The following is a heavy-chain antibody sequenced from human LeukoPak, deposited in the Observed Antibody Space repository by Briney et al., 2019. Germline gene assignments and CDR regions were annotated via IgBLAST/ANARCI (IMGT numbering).Heavy chain of an antibody. CDR1: GFTFSSYA. D-gene: IGHD3-3*01. CDR2: IRSKANNYAT. V-gene: IGHV3-73*01. J-gene: IGHJ4*02. Sequence: PGGSLRLSCAASGFTFSSYAMSWVRQASGKGLEWVGRIRSKANNYATAYAASVKGRFTVSRDDSKNTAYLQMNSLKTQDTAVYYCTSFYDFGLDYWGQGTLVTVSS. CDR3: TSFYDFGLDY.